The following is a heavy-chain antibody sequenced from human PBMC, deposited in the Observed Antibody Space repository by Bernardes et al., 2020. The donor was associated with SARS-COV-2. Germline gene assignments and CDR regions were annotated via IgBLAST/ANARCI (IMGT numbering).Heavy chain of an antibody. CDR2: VYYNGNI. Sequence: LSLTCTVSGGSINDYYWSWIRQSPEKGLEWIGYVYYNGNINHNPSLNYNPSLMSRVTISVDTSKSQFSLNLSSVTAADTAVYYCAREQWLAHYFDYWGQGILVTVSS. CDR3: AREQWLAHYFDY. CDR1: GGSINDYY. D-gene: IGHD6-19*01. V-gene: IGHV4-59*01. J-gene: IGHJ4*02.